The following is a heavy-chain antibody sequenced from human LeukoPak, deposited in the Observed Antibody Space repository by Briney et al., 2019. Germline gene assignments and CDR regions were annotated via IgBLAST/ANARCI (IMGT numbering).Heavy chain of an antibody. D-gene: IGHD6-13*01. CDR3: ARQSIGSSSSWYRAGNWFDP. CDR2: IYHSGST. Sequence: NPSETLSLTCTVSGDSISSGGYSWSWGRKPPGKGLEWIEYIYHSGSTNYNPSLKSRVSISVDRSKNQISLKLSSVTAADTAVYYCARQSIGSSSSWYRAGNWFDPWGQGTLVTVSS. CDR1: GDSISSGGYS. J-gene: IGHJ5*02. V-gene: IGHV4-30-2*01.